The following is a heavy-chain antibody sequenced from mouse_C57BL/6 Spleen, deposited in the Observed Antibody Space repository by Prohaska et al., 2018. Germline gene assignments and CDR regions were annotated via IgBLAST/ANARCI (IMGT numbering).Heavy chain of an antibody. D-gene: IGHD2-5*01. CDR3: AREGYSNYLDY. Sequence: CKASGYTFTSYGISWVKQRTGQGLEWIGEIYPRSGNTYYNEKFKGKATLTADKSSSTAYMELRSLTSEDSAVYFCAREGYSNYLDYWGQGTTLTVSS. CDR2: IYPRSGNT. J-gene: IGHJ2*01. CDR1: GYTFTSYG. V-gene: IGHV1-81*01.